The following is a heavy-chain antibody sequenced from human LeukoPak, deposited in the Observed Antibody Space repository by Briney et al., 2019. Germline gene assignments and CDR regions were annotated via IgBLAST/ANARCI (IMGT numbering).Heavy chain of an antibody. Sequence: GGSLRLSCAASGFTFSSYGMHWVRQAPGKGLEWVAVIWYDGSNKYYADSVKGRFTISRDNSKNTLYLQMNSLRAEDTAGYYWARGGVWGDAFDIWGQGTMVTVSS. CDR2: IWYDGSNK. V-gene: IGHV3-33*01. CDR1: GFTFSSYG. J-gene: IGHJ3*02. CDR3: ARGGVWGDAFDI. D-gene: IGHD1-26*01.